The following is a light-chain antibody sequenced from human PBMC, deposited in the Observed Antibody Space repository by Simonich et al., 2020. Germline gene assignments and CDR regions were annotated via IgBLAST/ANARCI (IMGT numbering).Light chain of an antibody. J-gene: IGLJ3*02. CDR3: SSYTSSSLRV. V-gene: IGLV2-14*01. CDR1: SGDVGGYNY. Sequence: QSALTQPASVSGSPGQSITISCTGTSGDVGGYNYVSWYQQHPGKAPKLRLYDVSKRPSGVSNRFSGSKSGNTASLTISGLQAEDEADYYCSSYTSSSLRVFGGGTKLTVL. CDR2: DVS.